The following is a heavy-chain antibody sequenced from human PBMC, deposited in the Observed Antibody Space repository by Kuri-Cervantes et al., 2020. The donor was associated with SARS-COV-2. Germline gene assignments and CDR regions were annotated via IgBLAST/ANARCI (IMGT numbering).Heavy chain of an antibody. CDR2: INRSGST. J-gene: IGHJ6*02. Sequence: ESLKISCAVYGGSFSGYYWSWLRQPPGKGLEWIGEINRSGSTNYNPSLKSRVTISVDTSKNQFSLKLSSVTAADTAVYYCARGSLYNWNYRPANYYYGMDVWGQGTTVTVSS. CDR3: ARGSLYNWNYRPANYYYGMDV. V-gene: IGHV4-34*01. CDR1: GGSFSGYY. D-gene: IGHD1-7*01.